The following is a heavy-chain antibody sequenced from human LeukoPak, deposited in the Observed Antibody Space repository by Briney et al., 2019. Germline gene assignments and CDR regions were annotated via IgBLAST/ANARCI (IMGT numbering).Heavy chain of an antibody. CDR2: IYSGGST. CDR1: GFTVSSNY. Sequence: GGSLRLSCAASGFTVSSNYMSWVRQAPGKGLEWVSLIYSGGSTSYADSVKGRFTFSRDNSKNTLYLQMNSLRAEDTAVYYCARDRVNWNDVGGLFGYWGQGTLVTVSS. D-gene: IGHD1-1*01. V-gene: IGHV3-53*01. CDR3: ARDRVNWNDVGGLFGY. J-gene: IGHJ4*02.